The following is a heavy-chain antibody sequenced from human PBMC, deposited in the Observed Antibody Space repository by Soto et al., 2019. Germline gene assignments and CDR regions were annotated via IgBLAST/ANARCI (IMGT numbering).Heavy chain of an antibody. J-gene: IGHJ4*02. D-gene: IGHD6-19*01. CDR3: ASDYGSNWRL. CDR1: GFVSTNHN. V-gene: IGHV1-3*01. Sequence: ASVKVSCKASGFVSTNHNFHWVRQAPGQSLEWMGRINAGNGNTQYSQNFQGRVTFTSDPSASTAFMELTNLRFEDRAMYYCASDYGSNWRLWGQGTLVTVSS. CDR2: INAGNGNT.